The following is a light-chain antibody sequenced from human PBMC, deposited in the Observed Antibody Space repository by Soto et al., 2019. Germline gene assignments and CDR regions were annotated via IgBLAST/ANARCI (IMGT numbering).Light chain of an antibody. CDR2: ASS. CDR1: QTINNY. CDR3: QQNYSAPRT. V-gene: IGKV1-39*01. Sequence: DIQMTQSPSSLSASVGDRVTITCRASQTINNYLNWYQQKPGKAPKFLIYASSTLQSGVPSRFSGSGSGTEYTLTISSLQPEDFASYYCQQNYSAPRTFGRGTKLEIK. J-gene: IGKJ2*01.